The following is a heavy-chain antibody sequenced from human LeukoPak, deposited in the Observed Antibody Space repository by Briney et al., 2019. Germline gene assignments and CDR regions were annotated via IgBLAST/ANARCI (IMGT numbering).Heavy chain of an antibody. Sequence: PSETLSLTCTVSGGSISSSSYYWGWIRQPPGKGLEWIGSIYYSGSTNYNPSLKSRVTISVDTSKNQFSLKLSSVTAADTVVYYCARMDTAMAPFDYWGQGTLVTVSS. CDR2: IYYSGST. CDR3: ARMDTAMAPFDY. J-gene: IGHJ4*02. V-gene: IGHV4-39*07. D-gene: IGHD5-18*01. CDR1: GGSISSSSYY.